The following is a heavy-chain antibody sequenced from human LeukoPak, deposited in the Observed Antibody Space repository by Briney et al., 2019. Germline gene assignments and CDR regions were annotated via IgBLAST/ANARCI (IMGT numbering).Heavy chain of an antibody. J-gene: IGHJ4*02. CDR3: AKNWEYGGNSVDY. CDR1: GFTFSSYG. V-gene: IGHV3-30*02. CDR2: IRYDGSNK. D-gene: IGHD4-23*01. Sequence: PGGSLRLSCAASGFTFSSYGMHWVRQAPGKGLEWVAFIRYDGSNKYYADSVKGRFTISRDTSKNTLYLQMNSLRPEDTAVYYCAKNWEYGGNSVDYRGQGTLVTVSS.